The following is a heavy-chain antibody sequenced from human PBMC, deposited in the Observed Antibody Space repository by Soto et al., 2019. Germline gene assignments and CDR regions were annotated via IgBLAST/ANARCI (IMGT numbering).Heavy chain of an antibody. CDR3: ARAPTPLYGMDV. J-gene: IGHJ6*02. CDR2: IYYSGST. CDR1: GGSISSGDYY. V-gene: IGHV4-30-4*01. Sequence: QVQLQESGPGLVKPSQTLSLTCTVSGGSISSGDYYWSWIRQPPGKGLEWIGYIYYSGSTYYNPSLKSRVTIAVDTSKNQFSLKLSSVTAADTAVYDCARAPTPLYGMDVWGQGTTVTVSS.